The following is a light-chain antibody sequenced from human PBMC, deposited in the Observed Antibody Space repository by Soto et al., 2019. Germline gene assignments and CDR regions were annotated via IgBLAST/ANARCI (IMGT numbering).Light chain of an antibody. CDR2: EVS. Sequence: QSVLTQPASVSGSPGQSITISCTGTSSDVGTYNLVSWYQQHPGKAPKLMISEVSKRPSGVSNRFSGSKSGNTASLTISGLQAEDEADYYCSSYVGSRTYVFGTGTKVTVL. V-gene: IGLV2-23*02. CDR3: SSYVGSRTYV. CDR1: SSDVGTYNL. J-gene: IGLJ1*01.